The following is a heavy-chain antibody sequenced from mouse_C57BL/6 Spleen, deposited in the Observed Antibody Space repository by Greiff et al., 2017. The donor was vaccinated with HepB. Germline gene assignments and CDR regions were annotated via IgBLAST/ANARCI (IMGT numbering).Heavy chain of an antibody. CDR2: ISSGSSTI. CDR3: ARPGSRLTGEAGFAY. V-gene: IGHV5-17*01. D-gene: IGHD4-1*01. CDR1: GFTFSDYG. J-gene: IGHJ3*01. Sequence: EVQLQESGGGLVKPGGSLKLSCAASGFTFSDYGMHWVRQAPEKGLEWVAYISSGSSTIYYADTVKGRFTISRDNAKNTLFLQMTRLRSEDTAMYYCARPGSRLTGEAGFAYWGQGTLVTVSA.